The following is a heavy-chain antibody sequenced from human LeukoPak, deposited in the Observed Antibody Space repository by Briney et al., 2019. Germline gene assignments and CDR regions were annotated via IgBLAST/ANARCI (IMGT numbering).Heavy chain of an antibody. CDR1: GDSFSSHY. CDR3: ARDLVTVTKGFDI. Sequence: SETLSLTCAVSGDSFSSHYWTWLRQSPGTGLEWIGYISHIGRTNYNPSLESRVTISIDTSKNQFSLKLRSVTAADTAVYYCARDLVTVTKGFDIWGQGTMVSVSS. CDR2: ISHIGRT. D-gene: IGHD4-17*01. V-gene: IGHV4-59*11. J-gene: IGHJ3*02.